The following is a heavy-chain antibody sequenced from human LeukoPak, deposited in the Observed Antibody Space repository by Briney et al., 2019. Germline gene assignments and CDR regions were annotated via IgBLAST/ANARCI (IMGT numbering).Heavy chain of an antibody. V-gene: IGHV3-30-3*01. D-gene: IGHD3-10*01. CDR1: GFTFSNYA. CDR2: ISDDGSRQ. CDR3: VKDRTGTYTLDY. Sequence: GGSLRLSCAATGFTFSNYAIHWGRQAPGKGLEWVAFISDDGSRQHYADSVKGRFTISRDNSRNTLNLQMNSLRAEDTAVYYCVKDRTGTYTLDYWGQGTLVTVSS. J-gene: IGHJ4*02.